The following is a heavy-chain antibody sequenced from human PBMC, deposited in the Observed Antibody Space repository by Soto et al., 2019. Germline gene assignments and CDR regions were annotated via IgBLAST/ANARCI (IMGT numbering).Heavy chain of an antibody. V-gene: IGHV3-23*01. J-gene: IGHJ4*02. D-gene: IGHD2-15*01. CDR1: GFTFSSYA. CDR3: AKRRGAGGHFDY. CDR2: VSIGGST. Sequence: DVQLLESGGGLVQPEGSLRLSCAGSGFTFSSYAMGWVRQGPGKGLEWVAVVSIGGSTHYADSVRGRFTISRDNSKNTLSLPMNSLTAEDTAVYFCAKRRGAGGHFDYWGQGALVTVSS.